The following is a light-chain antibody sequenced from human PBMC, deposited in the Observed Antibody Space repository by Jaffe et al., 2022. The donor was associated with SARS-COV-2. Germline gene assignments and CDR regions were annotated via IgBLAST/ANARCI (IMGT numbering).Light chain of an antibody. CDR2: GAS. J-gene: IGKJ1*01. Sequence: EIVMTQSPATLSVSPGERATLSCRASQSVTSSLAWYQQKPGQAPRLLIYGASTRATGIPARFSGSGSGTELTLTISSLQSEDFAIYYCQQYKKWPWTFGQGTKVETK. CDR3: QQYKKWPWT. V-gene: IGKV3-15*01. CDR1: QSVTSS.